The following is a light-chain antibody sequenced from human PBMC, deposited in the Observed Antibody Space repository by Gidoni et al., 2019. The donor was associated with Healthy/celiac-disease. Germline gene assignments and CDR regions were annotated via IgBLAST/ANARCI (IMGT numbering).Light chain of an antibody. CDR2: GAS. CDR1: QSVCSSY. CDR3: QQYGSSPPFT. V-gene: IGKV3-20*01. Sequence: EIVLTQSPGTLSLSPGERATLACRASQSVCSSYLAWYQQKLGQAPRLLIYGASIRATGIPDRFSGSGSGTDFTLTISRLEPEDFAVYYCQQYGSSPPFTFGPGTKVDIK. J-gene: IGKJ3*01.